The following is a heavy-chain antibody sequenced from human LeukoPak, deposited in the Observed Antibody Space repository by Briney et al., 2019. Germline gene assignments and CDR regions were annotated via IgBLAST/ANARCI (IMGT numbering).Heavy chain of an antibody. Sequence: SETLSLTCTVSGGSISSSSYYWGWIRQPPGKGLEWIGSIYYSGSTYYNPSLKSRVTISRDMSKNQFSLRLSSVTAADTAVYSCARQYYYASGSIGFDYWGRGTLVTVSS. D-gene: IGHD3-10*01. V-gene: IGHV4-39*07. J-gene: IGHJ4*02. CDR1: GGSISSSSYY. CDR3: ARQYYYASGSIGFDY. CDR2: IYYSGST.